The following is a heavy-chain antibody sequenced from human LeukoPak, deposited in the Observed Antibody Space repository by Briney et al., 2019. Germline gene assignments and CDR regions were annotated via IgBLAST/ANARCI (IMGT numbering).Heavy chain of an antibody. J-gene: IGHJ4*02. CDR1: GFTFSSQA. CDR3: ARDGYGYYVYFFDY. D-gene: IGHD4-17*01. Sequence: PGGSLRLSCAAFGFTFSSQAMTWVRQAPGKGLEWVSSISGRSGHSYYADSVKGRFTLSRDNFKNTLFLQMNSLRAEDTALYYCARDGYGYYVYFFDYWGQGALVTVSS. CDR2: ISGRSGHS. V-gene: IGHV3-23*01.